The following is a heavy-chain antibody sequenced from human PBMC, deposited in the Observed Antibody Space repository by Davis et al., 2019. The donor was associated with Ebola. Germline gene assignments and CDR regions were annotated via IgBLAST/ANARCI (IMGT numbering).Heavy chain of an antibody. J-gene: IGHJ6*03. CDR2: IWYDGSNK. CDR3: ARDLGSGYDYSWTSDYMDV. D-gene: IGHD5-12*01. V-gene: IGHV3-30*19. CDR1: GFTFSSYG. Sequence: PGGSLRLSCAASGFTFSSYGMHWVRQAPGKGLEWVAVIWYDGSNKYYADSVKGRFTISRDNSKNTLYLQMNSLRAEDTAVYYCARDLGSGYDYSWTSDYMDVWGKETTVTVSS.